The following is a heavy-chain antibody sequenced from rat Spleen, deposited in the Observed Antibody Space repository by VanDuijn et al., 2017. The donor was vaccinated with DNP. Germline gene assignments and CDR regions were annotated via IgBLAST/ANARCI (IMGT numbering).Heavy chain of an antibody. V-gene: IGHV5S13*01. J-gene: IGHJ1*01. CDR3: ARATRGGVFPSYYWYFDF. D-gene: IGHD1-4*01. CDR1: NFAFSNYG. CDR2: ISSRGGAA. Sequence: EVQLVESGGGLVQPGGSLTLSCAASNFAFSNYGMAWVRQAPKKGLEWVAAISSRGGAAYYRDSVKGRFTISRDIAESTLYLQMNSLGVEDMATYYCARATRGGVFPSYYWYFDFWGPGTMVTVSS.